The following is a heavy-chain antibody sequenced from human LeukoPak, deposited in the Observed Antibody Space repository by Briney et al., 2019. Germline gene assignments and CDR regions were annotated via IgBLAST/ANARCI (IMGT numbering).Heavy chain of an antibody. D-gene: IGHD5-12*01. V-gene: IGHV3-23*01. CDR2: LIGSSGST. CDR1: GFTSTNYA. CDR3: AKGAYDYIEIGYFDS. J-gene: IGHJ4*02. Sequence: PGGSLRLSCAASGFTSTNYAMNWVRQAPGKGLEWVSVLIGSSGSTDYAGSVKGRFTISRDISKNTLSLQMNSLRAEDTAIYYCAKGAYDYIEIGYFDSWGQGTLVTVSS.